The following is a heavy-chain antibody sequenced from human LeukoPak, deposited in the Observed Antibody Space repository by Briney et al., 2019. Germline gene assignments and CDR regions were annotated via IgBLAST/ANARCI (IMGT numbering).Heavy chain of an antibody. CDR1: GRSFNSYY. D-gene: IGHD3-22*01. V-gene: IGHV4-59*12. CDR2: IYYSGRT. J-gene: IGHJ4*02. CDR3: STATTKGDYYDSSGYYTK. Sequence: SETLSLTCNVAGRSFNSYYGRSFRQPPGKRLESIGYIYYSGRTTYNPSLKSRVTISVDTSTNQISLKLTSVTAAYTAVYFCSTATTKGDYYDSSGYYTKWGQGTLVTVSS.